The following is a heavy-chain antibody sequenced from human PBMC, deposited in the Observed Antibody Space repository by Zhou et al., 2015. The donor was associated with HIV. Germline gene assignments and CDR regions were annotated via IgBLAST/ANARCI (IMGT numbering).Heavy chain of an antibody. Sequence: QVQLVQSGAEVKKPGSSVKVSCKASGGTFNNYAISWVRQAPGQGLEWLGGIIPPFDTAAYAQRFRGRVTITADEATGTAYMDLSSLKSEDAAVYFCARAPYSRGWYPWYFDLWGRGTLVTVSS. J-gene: IGHJ2*01. V-gene: IGHV1-69*01. CDR3: ARAPYSRGWYPWYFDL. D-gene: IGHD6-19*01. CDR1: GGTFNNYA. CDR2: IIPPFDTA.